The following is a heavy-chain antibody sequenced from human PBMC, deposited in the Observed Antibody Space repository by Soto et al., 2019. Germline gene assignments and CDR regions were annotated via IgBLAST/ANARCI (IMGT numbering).Heavy chain of an antibody. CDR1: GGTFSSYA. J-gene: IGHJ5*02. V-gene: IGHV1-46*03. D-gene: IGHD4-17*01. CDR2: INPSGGST. Sequence: GASVKVSCKASGGTFSSYAISWVRQAPGQGLEWMGIINPSGGSTSYAQKFQGRVTMTRDTSTSTVYMELSSLRSEDTAVYYCARDPYQADYGGYNWFDPWGQGTLVTVSS. CDR3: ARDPYQADYGGYNWFDP.